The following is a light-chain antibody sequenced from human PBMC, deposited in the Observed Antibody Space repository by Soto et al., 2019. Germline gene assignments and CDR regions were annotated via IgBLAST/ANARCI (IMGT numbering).Light chain of an antibody. CDR1: SSDVGGYNY. CDR2: EVS. CDR3: SSYTSSSTGF. Sequence: QSALTQPASVSGSPGQSITISCTGTSSDVGGYNYVSWYQQHPGKAPKLMIYEVSNRPSGVSNRFSGSNSGNTASLTISGLQAEDEVDYYCSSYTSSSTGFFGTGTKVTVL. J-gene: IGLJ1*01. V-gene: IGLV2-14*01.